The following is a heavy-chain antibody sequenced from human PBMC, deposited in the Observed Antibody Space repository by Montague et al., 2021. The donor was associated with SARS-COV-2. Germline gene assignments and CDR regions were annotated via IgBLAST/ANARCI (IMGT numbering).Heavy chain of an antibody. V-gene: IGHV4-30-2*06. CDR3: ARAASPRGAFDV. CDR1: GGSINSGGYS. J-gene: IGHJ3*01. D-gene: IGHD3-10*01. Sequence: TLSLTCAVSGGSINSGGYSWSWIRQSPGKGLVWIGYILHSGSTYYNPSLWSRVTISVDRSKSQFSLNLTSMTAADTAVYFCARAASPRGAFDVWGQGTVVTVSS. CDR2: ILHSGST.